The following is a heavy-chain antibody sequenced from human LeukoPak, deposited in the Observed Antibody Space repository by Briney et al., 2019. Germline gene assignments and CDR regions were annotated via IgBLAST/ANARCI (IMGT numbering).Heavy chain of an antibody. V-gene: IGHV1-18*01. Sequence: ASVKVSCKASGYTFTSYGISWVRQAPGQGLEWMGWISAYNGNTSYAQKLQGRVTMTTDTSTSTAYMELRSLRSDDTAVYYCARAGGYYYGSALYNWFDPWGQGTLVTVSS. CDR3: ARAGGYYYGSALYNWFDP. J-gene: IGHJ5*02. D-gene: IGHD3-10*01. CDR1: GYTFTSYG. CDR2: ISAYNGNT.